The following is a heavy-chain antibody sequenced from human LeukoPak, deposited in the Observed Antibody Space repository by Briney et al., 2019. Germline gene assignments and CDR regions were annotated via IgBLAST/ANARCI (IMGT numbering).Heavy chain of an antibody. D-gene: IGHD6-6*01. J-gene: IGHJ6*02. V-gene: IGHV3-48*03. CDR3: ARVRMSIMDV. CDR1: GFAFSYSE. Sequence: GGSLRLSCVTSGFAFSYSEMTWVRQAPGKGLEWVSYISTTGSAIYYADSLKGRFTISRDNAKNSVYLRMNSLRAEDTGIYYCARVRMSIMDVWGQGTTVTVSS. CDR2: ISTTGSAI.